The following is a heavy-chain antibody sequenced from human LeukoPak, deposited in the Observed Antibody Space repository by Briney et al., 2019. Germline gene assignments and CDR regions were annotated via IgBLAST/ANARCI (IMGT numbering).Heavy chain of an antibody. J-gene: IGHJ2*01. V-gene: IGHV1-46*01. CDR1: GYTFTSYY. CDR3: AREGFGSGTEKYWYFDL. Sequence: GASVTVSCKASGYTFTSYYMHWVRQAPGQGLEWMGIINPSGGSTSYAQKFQGRVTMTRDTSTSTVYMELSSLRSEDTAVYYCAREGFGSGTEKYWYFDLWGRGTLVTVSS. D-gene: IGHD1-26*01. CDR2: INPSGGST.